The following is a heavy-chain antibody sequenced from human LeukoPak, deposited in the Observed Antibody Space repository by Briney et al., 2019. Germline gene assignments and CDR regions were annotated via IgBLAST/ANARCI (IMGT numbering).Heavy chain of an antibody. Sequence: TLSLTCTVSGGSISSGGYYWSWIRQHPGKGLEWIGYIYYSGSTYYNPSLKSRVTISVDTSKNQLSLKLSSVTAADTAVYYCAREFGYPGWYDYWGQGTLVTVSS. CDR3: AREFGYPGWYDY. V-gene: IGHV4-31*03. D-gene: IGHD6-19*01. CDR1: GGSISSGGYY. CDR2: IYYSGST. J-gene: IGHJ4*02.